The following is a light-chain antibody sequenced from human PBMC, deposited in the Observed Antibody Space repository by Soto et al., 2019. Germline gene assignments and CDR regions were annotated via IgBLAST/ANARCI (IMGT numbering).Light chain of an antibody. J-gene: IGKJ3*01. CDR1: QSINNRY. V-gene: IGKV3-20*01. CDR3: QQFGSSPGFT. Sequence: EIVLTQSPGTLSLSPGERATLSCRASQSINNRYLAWYQQKPGQAPRLLIYGASSRATGIPDRFIGSGSGTDFTLTISRLEPEDSAVYYCQQFGSSPGFTFGPGTKVDIK. CDR2: GAS.